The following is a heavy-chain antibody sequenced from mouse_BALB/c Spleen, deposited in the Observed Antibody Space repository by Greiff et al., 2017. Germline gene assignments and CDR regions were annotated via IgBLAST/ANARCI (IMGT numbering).Heavy chain of an antibody. V-gene: IGHV7-3*02. J-gene: IGHJ1*01. Sequence: EVKLMESGGGLVQPGGSLRLSCATSGFTFTDYYMSWVRQPPGKVLEWLGFIRNKANGYTTEYSASVKGRFTISRDNSQSILYLQMNTLRAEDSATYYCARDPPIYYGYEGYFDVWGAGTTVTVSS. CDR3: ARDPPIYYGYEGYFDV. CDR1: GFTFTDYY. D-gene: IGHD2-2*01. CDR2: IRNKANGYTT.